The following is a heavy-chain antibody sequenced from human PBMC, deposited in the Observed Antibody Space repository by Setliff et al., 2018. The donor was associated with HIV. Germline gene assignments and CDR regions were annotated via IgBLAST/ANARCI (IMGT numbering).Heavy chain of an antibody. D-gene: IGHD2-15*01. CDR2: LHYNGNT. J-gene: IGHJ3*02. CDR3: AGYCGGGSCASI. Sequence: LSATLSLTCTVSGGSISSYYWTWIRQPPGKGLEWIGYLHYNGNTNSNSSLKSRLTMSVDTSRNHFSLKLNSVTTADTAMYYCAGYCGGGSCASIWGQGTMVTVSS. CDR1: GGSISSYY. V-gene: IGHV4-59*01.